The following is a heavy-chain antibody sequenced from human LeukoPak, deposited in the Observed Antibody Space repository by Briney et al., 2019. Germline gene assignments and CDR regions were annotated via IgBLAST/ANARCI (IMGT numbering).Heavy chain of an antibody. CDR3: ARDSDYYSSGWYYFDY. D-gene: IGHD6-19*01. V-gene: IGHV3-21*01. J-gene: IGHJ4*02. CDR2: ISSSSSYI. Sequence: GGSLRLSCAASGFTFSSYGMHWVRQAPGKGLEWVSSISSSSSYIYYADSVKGRFTISRDNAKNSLYLQMNSLRAEDTAVYYCARDSDYYSSGWYYFDYWGQGTLVTVSS. CDR1: GFTFSSYG.